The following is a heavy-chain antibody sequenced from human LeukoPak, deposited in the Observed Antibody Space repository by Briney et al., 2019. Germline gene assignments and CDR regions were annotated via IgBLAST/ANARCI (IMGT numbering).Heavy chain of an antibody. CDR3: ARSAEAAAGDY. CDR2: ISYDGSNK. Sequence: GGSLRLSCAASGFTFSSYAMHWVRQAPGKGLEWVAVISYDGSNKYCADSVKGRFTISRDNPKNTLYLQMNSLRAEDTAVYYCARSAEAAAGDYWGQGTLVTVSS. V-gene: IGHV3-30-3*01. CDR1: GFTFSSYA. D-gene: IGHD6-25*01. J-gene: IGHJ4*02.